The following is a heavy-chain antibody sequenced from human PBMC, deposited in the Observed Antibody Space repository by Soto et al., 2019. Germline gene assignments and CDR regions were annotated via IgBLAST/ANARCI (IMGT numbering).Heavy chain of an antibody. D-gene: IGHD1-26*01. CDR2: ISAYSYKT. Sequence: QVQLVQSGAEVKKPGASVKVSCKASGYTLTRYGLSSVRQAPGQGLEWMGRISAYSYKTNYAQKLQGRVTLTTDTSTSTASMELRSLRSDDTAVYYCARVVGALGHWFDPWGQGTLVTVSS. CDR1: GYTLTRYG. J-gene: IGHJ5*02. CDR3: ARVVGALGHWFDP. V-gene: IGHV1-18*01.